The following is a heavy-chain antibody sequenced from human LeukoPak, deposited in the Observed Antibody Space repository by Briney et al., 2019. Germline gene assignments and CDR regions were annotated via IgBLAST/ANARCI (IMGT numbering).Heavy chain of an antibody. D-gene: IGHD5-18*01. CDR2: ISSNGGST. Sequence: PGGSLRLSCAASEFTFSNYAVTWVRQAPGKGLEWASVISSNGGSTYYAGSVKGRFTISRDNSQNTVYLQMTSLRAEDTAVYYCARNRYGSAYSSLDSWGQGTLVTVSS. V-gene: IGHV3-23*01. CDR3: ARNRYGSAYSSLDS. CDR1: EFTFSNYA. J-gene: IGHJ4*02.